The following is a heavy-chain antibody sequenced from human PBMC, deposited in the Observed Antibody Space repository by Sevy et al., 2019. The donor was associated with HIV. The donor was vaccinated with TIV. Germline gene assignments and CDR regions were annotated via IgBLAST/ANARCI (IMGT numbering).Heavy chain of an antibody. V-gene: IGHV3-21*01. CDR3: ARERGTRVVDY. Sequence: GGSLRLSCAASGFTFSSYSMNWVRQAPGKGLEWLSSIRSSSSYIYYADSVKGRFTISRDNAKNSLYLQMNSLRAEDTAVYYCARERGTRVVDYWGQGTLVTVSS. CDR1: GFTFSSYS. CDR2: IRSSSSYI. J-gene: IGHJ4*02. D-gene: IGHD1-1*01.